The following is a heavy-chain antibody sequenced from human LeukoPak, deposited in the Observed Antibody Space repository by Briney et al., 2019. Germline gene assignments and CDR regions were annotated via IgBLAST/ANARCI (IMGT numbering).Heavy chain of an antibody. V-gene: IGHV4-4*07. CDR3: ARDRWELPAFDI. CDR2: IYTSGST. CDR1: GGSISSYY. J-gene: IGHJ3*02. D-gene: IGHD2-15*01. Sequence: SETLSLTCTVSGGSISSYYWSWIRQPAGKGQEWIGRIYTSGSTNYNPSLKSRVTMSVDTSKNQFSLKLSSVTAADTAVYYCARDRWELPAFDIWGQGTMVTVSS.